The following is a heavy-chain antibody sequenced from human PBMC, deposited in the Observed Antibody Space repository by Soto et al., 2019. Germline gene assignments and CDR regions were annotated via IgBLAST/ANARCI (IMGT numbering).Heavy chain of an antibody. Sequence: GGSLRLSCAASGFTFSSYWMHWVRRAPGKGLVWVSRINSDGSSTSYADSVKGRFTISRDNAKNTLYLQMNSLRAEDTAVYYCARVWRGSYYLPWGQGTLVTVSS. CDR3: ARVWRGSYYLP. J-gene: IGHJ5*02. CDR2: INSDGSST. D-gene: IGHD1-26*01. V-gene: IGHV3-74*01. CDR1: GFTFSSYW.